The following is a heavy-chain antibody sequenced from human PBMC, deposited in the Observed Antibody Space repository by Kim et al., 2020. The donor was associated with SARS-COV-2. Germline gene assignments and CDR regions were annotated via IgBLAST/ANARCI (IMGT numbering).Heavy chain of an antibody. V-gene: IGHV3-33*01. J-gene: IGHJ4*02. CDR3: ARDFRIAALLIGY. D-gene: IGHD6-13*01. Sequence: YADSVKSRFTISRDNSKNTLYLQMNNLRAEDTAVYYCARDFRIAALLIGYWGQGTLVTVSS.